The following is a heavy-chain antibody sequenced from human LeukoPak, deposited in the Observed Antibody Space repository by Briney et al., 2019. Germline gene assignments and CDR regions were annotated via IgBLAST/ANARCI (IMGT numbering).Heavy chain of an antibody. D-gene: IGHD3-10*01. J-gene: IGHJ4*02. Sequence: ASVKVSRKASGYTFTGYYMHWVRQAPGQGLEWMGWINPNSGGTNYAQKFQGRVTMTRDTSISTAYMELSRLRSDDTAVYYCARVVGGTMVRGVLLDYWGQGTLVTVSS. CDR3: ARVVGGTMVRGVLLDY. V-gene: IGHV1-2*02. CDR2: INPNSGGT. CDR1: GYTFTGYY.